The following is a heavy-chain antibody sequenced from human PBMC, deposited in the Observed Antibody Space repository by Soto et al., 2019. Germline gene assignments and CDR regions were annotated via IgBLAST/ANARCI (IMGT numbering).Heavy chain of an antibody. Sequence: QGQLVQSGGEVKKSGASVKVSCKASGYTFSRYGISWVRQAPGQGLEWMGWISGYNGDTNYAQKFKGRVTMTIDTSTTTAYMELRSLTSDDTAVYYCAKNGQPPYYYYGLDVWGQGTTVTVSS. CDR2: ISGYNGDT. J-gene: IGHJ6*02. CDR1: GYTFSRYG. D-gene: IGHD2-8*01. V-gene: IGHV1-18*01. CDR3: AKNGQPPYYYYGLDV.